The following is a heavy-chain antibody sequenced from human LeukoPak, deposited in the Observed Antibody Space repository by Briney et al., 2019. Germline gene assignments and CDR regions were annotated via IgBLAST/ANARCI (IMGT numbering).Heavy chain of an antibody. D-gene: IGHD1-26*01. V-gene: IGHV3-20*04. Sequence: PGGSLRLSCAASGFTLDDYGMNWGRQAPGKGLEWVSGINWSGGSIGYADSVKGRFTISRDNAKNSLYLQMNSLRAEDTALYFCARVRVVWDLDDAFDIWGQGTMVIVS. CDR1: GFTLDDYG. CDR3: ARVRVVWDLDDAFDI. CDR2: INWSGGSI. J-gene: IGHJ3*02.